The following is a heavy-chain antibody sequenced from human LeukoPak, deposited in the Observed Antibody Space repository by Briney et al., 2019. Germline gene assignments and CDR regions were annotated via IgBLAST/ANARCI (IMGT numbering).Heavy chain of an antibody. CDR2: INQLGNEK. V-gene: IGHV3-7*01. J-gene: IGHJ5*02. D-gene: IGHD2-2*01. Sequence: GGSLRLSCAASGFTFSIYWTSCIRHAPGGGQEWVANINQLGNEKTYVDPVNGRFPISRNNVDDSLYLEMTSRRVEDTAGYSLGRDLVVPAATFSWGQGVLVTVSS. CDR1: GFTFSIYW. CDR3: GRDLVVPAATFS.